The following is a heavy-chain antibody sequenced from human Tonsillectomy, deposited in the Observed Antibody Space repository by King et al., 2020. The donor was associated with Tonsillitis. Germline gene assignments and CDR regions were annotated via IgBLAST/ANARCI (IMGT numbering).Heavy chain of an antibody. Sequence: HVQLQQSGPGLVKPSQTLSLTCAISGDSVSSNSAAWNWIRQSPSRGLEWLGRTYYRSKWYNDYAVSVKSRITINPDTSTNQFSLQLNSVTPEDTAVYYKNHTTLTHTTPQTPFSSHRNSVTPGDTAVYYWAREPSLLGRATFFDYWGQGTLVTVSS. CDR2: TYYRSKWYN. CDR1: GDSVSSNSAA. V-gene: IGHV6-1*01. J-gene: IGHJ4*02. D-gene: IGHD3-10*01. CDR3: NHTTLTHTTPQTPFSSHRNSVTPGDTAVYYWAREPSLLGRATFFDY.